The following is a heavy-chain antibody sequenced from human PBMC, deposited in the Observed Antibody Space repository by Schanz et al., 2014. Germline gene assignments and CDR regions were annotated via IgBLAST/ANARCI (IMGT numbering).Heavy chain of an antibody. CDR2: ISHSGGSK. Sequence: DVQLLESGGGLVQPGGSLRLSCAASGFTFNSYAMTWVRQAPGKGLEWVSSISHSGGSKYYADSVKGRFTISRDNSENTLYLQMNSLSADDTAVFYCAKGRRGYFDSSGSYWGTFDFWGQGTLVSVSS. D-gene: IGHD3-22*01. CDR3: AKGRRGYFDSSGSYWGTFDF. CDR1: GFTFNSYA. V-gene: IGHV3-23*01. J-gene: IGHJ4*02.